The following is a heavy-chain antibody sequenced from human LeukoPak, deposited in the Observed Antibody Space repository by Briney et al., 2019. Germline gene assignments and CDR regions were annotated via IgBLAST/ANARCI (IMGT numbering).Heavy chain of an antibody. CDR1: GGSISSYY. D-gene: IGHD3-16*01. J-gene: IGHJ4*02. Sequence: SPSETLSLTCTVSGGSISSYYWSWIRQPPGKGLEWIGYIYYSGSTNYNPSLKSRVTISVDTSKNQFSLKLSSVTAADTAVYYCARLEGGYGYWGQGTLVTVSS. CDR2: IYYSGST. CDR3: ARLEGGYGY. V-gene: IGHV4-59*12.